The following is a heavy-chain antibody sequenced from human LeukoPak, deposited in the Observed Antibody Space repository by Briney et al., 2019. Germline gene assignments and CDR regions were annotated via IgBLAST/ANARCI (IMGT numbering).Heavy chain of an antibody. Sequence: GGSLRLSCTASAFTLGDWYMSWIRQAPGKGLERISYISNIGTTTYYAESVKGRFTISRDNAKNSLYLQMNSLRAEDTAVYYCACDFRYLGHDFWGQGTLVTVSS. J-gene: IGHJ4*02. CDR3: ACDFRYLGHDF. CDR1: AFTLGDWY. D-gene: IGHD2-21*02. V-gene: IGHV3-11*01. CDR2: ISNIGTTT.